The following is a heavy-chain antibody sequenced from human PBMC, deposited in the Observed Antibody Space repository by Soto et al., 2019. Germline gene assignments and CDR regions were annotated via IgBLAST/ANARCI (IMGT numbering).Heavy chain of an antibody. J-gene: IGHJ4*02. CDR1: GFTFSNFG. Sequence: QVQLVESGGGVVQPWRSLRLSCAASGFTFSNFGMHWVRQAPGKGMEWVATISSGGRDKYFSNSVKDRFTISRDNSKNTLFLQMNSPRVEDTAVYYCAKGSEVARQELDYWGQGTLVTVSS. D-gene: IGHD2-15*01. CDR3: AKGSEVARQELDY. V-gene: IGHV3-30*18. CDR2: ISSGGRDK.